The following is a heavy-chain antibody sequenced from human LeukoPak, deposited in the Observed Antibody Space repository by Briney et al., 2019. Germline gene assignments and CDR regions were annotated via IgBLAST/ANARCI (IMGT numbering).Heavy chain of an antibody. CDR1: GDSISSSSSY. CDR3: ARSGTVTTSAEYFQH. V-gene: IGHV4-39*07. Sequence: ASETLSLTCTVSGDSISSSSSYWGWIRQPPGEGLEWIGSIYYSGSTYYNTSLKSRVTISVDTSKKQFSLKLNSVTAADTAVYYCARSGTVTTSAEYFQHWGQGTLVTVSS. D-gene: IGHD4-17*01. CDR2: IYYSGST. J-gene: IGHJ1*01.